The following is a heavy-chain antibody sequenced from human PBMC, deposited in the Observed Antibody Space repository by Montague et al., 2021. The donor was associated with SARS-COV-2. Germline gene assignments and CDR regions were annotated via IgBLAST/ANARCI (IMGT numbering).Heavy chain of an antibody. J-gene: IGHJ2*01. CDR3: ARDSINRITIFGVVTRGWYFDL. CDR1: GGSISSGGYY. Sequence: TLSLTCTVSGGSISSGGYYWSWIRQHPGKGLEWIGFIYYSGSTYYNPSLKSRVTISVDTSKNQFSLKLSSVTAADTAVYYCARDSINRITIFGVVTRGWYFDLWGRGTLVTVSS. D-gene: IGHD3-3*01. V-gene: IGHV4-31*03. CDR2: IYYSGST.